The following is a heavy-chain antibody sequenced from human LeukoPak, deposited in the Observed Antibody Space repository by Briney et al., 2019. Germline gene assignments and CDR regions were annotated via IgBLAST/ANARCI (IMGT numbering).Heavy chain of an antibody. Sequence: ASVKVSCKASGGTLSSYAISWVRQAPGQGLEWMGWISAYNGNTNYAQKLQGRVTMTTDTSTSTAYMELRSLRSDDTAVYYCARAVAAAGLEDYWGQGTLVTVSS. J-gene: IGHJ4*02. CDR1: GGTLSSYA. V-gene: IGHV1-18*01. D-gene: IGHD6-13*01. CDR2: ISAYNGNT. CDR3: ARAVAAAGLEDY.